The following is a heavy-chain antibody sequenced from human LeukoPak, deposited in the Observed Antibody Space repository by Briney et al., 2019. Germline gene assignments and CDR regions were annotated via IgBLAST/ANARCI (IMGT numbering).Heavy chain of an antibody. CDR3: ARDQAGSGWYRTPFDY. CDR2: IYYSGST. V-gene: IGHV4-39*07. D-gene: IGHD6-19*01. Sequence: SETLSLTCTVSGGSISSSSYYWGWIRQPPGKGLEWIGSIYYSGSTYYNPSLKSRVTISVDTSKNQFSLKLSSVTAADTAVYYCARDQAGSGWYRTPFDYWGQGTLVTVSS. J-gene: IGHJ4*02. CDR1: GGSISSSSYY.